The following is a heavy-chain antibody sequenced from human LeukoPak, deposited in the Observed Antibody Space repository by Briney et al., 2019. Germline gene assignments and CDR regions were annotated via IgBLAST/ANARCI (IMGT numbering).Heavy chain of an antibody. CDR1: GVSISSGNRH. Sequence: TSETLSLTCTVSGVSISSGNRHWGWIRQPPGKGQEWIGTIYHSGSTYFNASLTSRVTISVDTSKNQFSLKLRSVTAADTAVYYCARLNVDWGFLFDYWGQGTLVTVSS. D-gene: IGHD7-27*01. J-gene: IGHJ4*02. V-gene: IGHV4-39*01. CDR3: ARLNVDWGFLFDY. CDR2: IYHSGST.